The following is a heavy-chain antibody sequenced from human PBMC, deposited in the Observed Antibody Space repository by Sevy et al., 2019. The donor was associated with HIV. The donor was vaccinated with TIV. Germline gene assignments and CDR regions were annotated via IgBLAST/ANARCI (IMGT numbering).Heavy chain of an antibody. D-gene: IGHD3-3*01. CDR3: AKAIDHHASFCDL. V-gene: IGHV3-30*18. CDR1: GFTFSTYG. Sequence: GGSLRLSCGASGFTFSTYGMHWVRQTPGKGLEWVAAISYDGSNEYYADSVKGRFTISRDNSKNTLYLQMNSLRAEDTAVYYCAKAIDHHASFCDLWGRGTLVTVSS. J-gene: IGHJ4*02. CDR2: ISYDGSNE.